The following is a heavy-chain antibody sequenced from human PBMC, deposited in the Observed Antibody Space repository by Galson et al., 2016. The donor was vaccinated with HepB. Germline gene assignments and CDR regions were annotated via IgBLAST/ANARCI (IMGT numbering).Heavy chain of an antibody. V-gene: IGHV3-9*01. CDR3: AKGRAIGYYHYGMDV. CDR2: ISSDSDSI. CDR1: GFTFDDYA. Sequence: SLRLSCAASSGFTFDDYALHWVRQAPGKGLEWVSGISSDSDSIGYADSVKGRFTISRVNRKNSLYLQMNSLRIEDTALYYCAKGRAIGYYHYGMDVWGKGTMVTVSS. J-gene: IGHJ6*04.